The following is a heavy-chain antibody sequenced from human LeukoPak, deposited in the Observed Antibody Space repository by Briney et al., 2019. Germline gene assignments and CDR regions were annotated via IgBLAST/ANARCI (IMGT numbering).Heavy chain of an antibody. J-gene: IGHJ4*02. V-gene: IGHV1-69*01. CDR1: GGTFSSYA. CDR2: IIPIFGTA. CDR3: AREDSYYYDSSGYFH. D-gene: IGHD3-22*01. Sequence: SVKVSCKASGGTFSSYAISWVRQAPGQGLEWMGGIIPIFGTANYAQKFQGRVTITADESTSTAYMELSSLRSEDTAVYYCAREDSYYYDSSGYFHWGQGTLVTVSS.